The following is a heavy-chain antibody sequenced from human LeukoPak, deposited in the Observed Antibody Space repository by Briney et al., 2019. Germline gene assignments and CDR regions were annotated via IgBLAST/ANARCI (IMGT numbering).Heavy chain of an antibody. V-gene: IGHV1-2*06. CDR2: INPNSGDT. D-gene: IGHD4-17*01. CDR1: GYSLTAYF. Sequence: GASVKVSCKAAGYSLTAYFIHWVRQAPGQGLEWMGRINPNSGDTNYVQRFQGRVTMTRDTSTSTAYMELSRLTSDDTAVYYCARVMTTVTTRRPGLGYWGQGTLVTVSS. CDR3: ARVMTTVTTRRPGLGY. J-gene: IGHJ4*02.